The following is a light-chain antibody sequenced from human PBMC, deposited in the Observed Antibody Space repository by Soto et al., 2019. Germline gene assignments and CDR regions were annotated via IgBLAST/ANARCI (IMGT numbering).Light chain of an antibody. Sequence: QSVLTQPPSASGSPGQSATISCTGTSSDVGGYNSVYWYQQHPGKAPKLIIFEVNKRPSAGPDRFSASKSGNTASLTVSGLQSEDEDDYYCSSYAGSNNFLFGGGTKLTVL. CDR1: SSDVGGYNS. CDR2: EVN. CDR3: SSYAGSNNFL. J-gene: IGLJ2*01. V-gene: IGLV2-8*01.